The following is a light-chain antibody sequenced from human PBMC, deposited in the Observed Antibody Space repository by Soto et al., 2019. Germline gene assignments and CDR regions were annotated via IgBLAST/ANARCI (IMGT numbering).Light chain of an antibody. Sequence: EVVMTQYTATLSVSPSVRETLSCRASQSVSSNLAWYQQKPGQAPRLLIYDASNRATGTPARFSGSGSGTDFTLTISSLEPEDFAVYYCQQRSNWPPITFGQGTLLEIK. V-gene: IGKV3-11*01. J-gene: IGKJ5*01. CDR3: QQRSNWPPIT. CDR2: DAS. CDR1: QSVSSN.